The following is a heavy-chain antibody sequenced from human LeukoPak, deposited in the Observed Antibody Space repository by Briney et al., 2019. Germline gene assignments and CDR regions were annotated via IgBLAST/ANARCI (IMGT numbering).Heavy chain of an antibody. CDR1: GFSFSNAW. J-gene: IGHJ4*02. V-gene: IGHV3-30*18. CDR3: AKDGGYYDSSGYYYPSGIVSYYFDY. CDR2: ISYDGSNK. Sequence: GGSLRLSCATSGFSFSNAWMNWVRQAPGKGLEWVAVISYDGSNKYYADSVKGRFTISRDNSKNTLYLQMNSLRAEDTAAYYCAKDGGYYDSSGYYYPSGIVSYYFDYWGQGTLVTVSS. D-gene: IGHD3-22*01.